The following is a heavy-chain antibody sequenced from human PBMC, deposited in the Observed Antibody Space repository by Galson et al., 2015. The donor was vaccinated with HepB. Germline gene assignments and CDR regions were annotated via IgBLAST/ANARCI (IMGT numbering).Heavy chain of an antibody. D-gene: IGHD1-26*01. Sequence: LRLSCAASGFTFSSYAMSWVRQAPGKGLEWVSAISGSGGSTYYADSVKGRFTISRDNSKNTLYLQMNSLRAEDTAVYYCAKDFFKVGVVGAHLGNFDYWGQGTLVTVSS. CDR2: ISGSGGST. CDR3: AKDFFKVGVVGAHLGNFDY. CDR1: GFTFSSYA. V-gene: IGHV3-23*01. J-gene: IGHJ4*02.